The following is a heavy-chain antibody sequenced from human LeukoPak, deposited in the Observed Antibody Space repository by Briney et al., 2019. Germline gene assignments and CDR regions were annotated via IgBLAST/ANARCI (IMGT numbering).Heavy chain of an antibody. J-gene: IGHJ4*02. CDR3: ARDAARVIDY. V-gene: IGHV3-30*04. D-gene: IGHD4-11*01. Sequence: GRSLRLSCAASGFTFTTFPMHWVRQPPGKGLEWVAVISYDGTDKYYADSVKGRFTISRDNSKSTLYLQMDSLRAEDTAVYYCARDAARVIDYWGQGTLVTVSS. CDR2: ISYDGTDK. CDR1: GFTFTTFP.